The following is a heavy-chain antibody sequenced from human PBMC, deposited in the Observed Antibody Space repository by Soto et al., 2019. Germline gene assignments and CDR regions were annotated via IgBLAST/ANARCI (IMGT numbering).Heavy chain of an antibody. D-gene: IGHD4-4*01. J-gene: IGHJ4*02. CDR2: IRPDGSET. V-gene: IGHV3-7*03. CDR1: GFTFTDFY. Sequence: EVQLVQPGGGLVQPGGSLRLSCVGSGFTFTDFYMNWVRQAPGKGLVWVANIRPDGSETNYVESVKGRFTTSSDNANNPLFLQMNRQRANDTAVYYCAGWGGHDYNYWGQGILVIVSS. CDR3: AGWGGHDYNY.